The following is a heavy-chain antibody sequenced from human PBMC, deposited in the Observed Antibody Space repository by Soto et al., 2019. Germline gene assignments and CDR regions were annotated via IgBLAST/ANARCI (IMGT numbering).Heavy chain of an antibody. V-gene: IGHV1-18*01. CDR2: ISAYSGNT. J-gene: IGHJ4*02. CDR3: ARDFYQSSGYCDY. Sequence: QVQLVQSGAEVKKPGASVKVSCKAYGYTFSSYGLSWVRQAPGQGLEWMGWISAYSGNTVYTQRFKGRLTMATDTSTGTAYMELRSLRSDDRAVYYCARDFYQSSGYCDYWGQGTLVTVSS. CDR1: GYTFSSYG. D-gene: IGHD3-22*01.